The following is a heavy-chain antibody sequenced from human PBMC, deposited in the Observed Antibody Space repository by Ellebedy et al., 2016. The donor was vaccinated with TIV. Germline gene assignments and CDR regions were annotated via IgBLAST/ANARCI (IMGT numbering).Heavy chain of an antibody. Sequence: SETLSLTCTVSGGSISSYYWSWIRQPPGKGLEWIGYIYYSGSTNYKPSLKSRVTISVDMSKNQFSLKLSSVTAADTAVYYCARGVGSGTYYPFGHWGQGTLVTVSS. D-gene: IGHD3-10*01. CDR1: GGSISSYY. V-gene: IGHV4-59*01. CDR2: IYYSGST. CDR3: ARGVGSGTYYPFGH. J-gene: IGHJ4*02.